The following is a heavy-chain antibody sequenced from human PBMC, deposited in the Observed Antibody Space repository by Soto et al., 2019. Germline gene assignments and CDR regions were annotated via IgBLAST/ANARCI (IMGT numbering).Heavy chain of an antibody. D-gene: IGHD3-3*01. CDR3: NRGSEYDFWSGYL. CDR1: GGTSTRYA. CDR2: IVPMFGTS. Sequence: QERLVQSGAEVRKPGSSVKVSCKVTGGTSTRYAINWVRQAPGQGLEWMGGIVPMFGTSKYAQTFQGRVTITADTSTNIAYMELISLRSEDTAVYYCNRGSEYDFWSGYLWGQGTLVSVSS. J-gene: IGHJ4*02. V-gene: IGHV1-69*06.